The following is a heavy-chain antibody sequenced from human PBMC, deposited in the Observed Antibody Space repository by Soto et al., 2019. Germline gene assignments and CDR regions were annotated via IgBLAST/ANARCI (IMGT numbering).Heavy chain of an antibody. V-gene: IGHV4-39*01. CDR1: GGSISSSSYY. Sequence: QLQLQESGPGLVKPSETLSLTCTVSGGSISSSSYYWGWIRQPRGKGLEWIGSIYYSGSTYYNPAPYSXXTISVDTSKNQFSLKLSSVTAADTAVYYCARLRRDGYNYDYWGQGTLVTVSS. D-gene: IGHD5-12*01. CDR3: ARLRRDGYNYDY. J-gene: IGHJ4*02. CDR2: IYYSGST.